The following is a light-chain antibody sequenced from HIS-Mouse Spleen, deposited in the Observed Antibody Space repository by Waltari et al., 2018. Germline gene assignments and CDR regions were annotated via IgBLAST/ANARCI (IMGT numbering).Light chain of an antibody. CDR2: EGS. J-gene: IGLJ3*02. V-gene: IGLV2-23*01. CDR1: SSDVGSYNL. Sequence: QSALTQPASVSGSPGQSITISCTGTSSDVGSYNLVSWYQQHPGKAPKLMIYEGSKRPLGFSNRFSGSKSGNTASLTISGLQAEDEADYYCCSYAGSSTYWVFGGGTKLTVL. CDR3: CSYAGSSTYWV.